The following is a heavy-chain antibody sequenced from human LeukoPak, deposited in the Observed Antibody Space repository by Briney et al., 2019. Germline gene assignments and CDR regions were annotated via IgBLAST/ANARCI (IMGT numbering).Heavy chain of an antibody. D-gene: IGHD3-16*02. CDR2: IIPILGIA. J-gene: IGHJ4*02. V-gene: IGHV1-69*02. CDR3: ATGVYDYVWGSYRSFDY. CDR1: GGTFSSYT. Sequence: SVKVSCKASGGTFSSYTISWVRQAPGQGLEWMGRIIPILGIANYAQKFQGRVTMTEDTSTDTAYMELSSLRSEDTAVYYCATGVYDYVWGSYRSFDYWGQGTLVTVSS.